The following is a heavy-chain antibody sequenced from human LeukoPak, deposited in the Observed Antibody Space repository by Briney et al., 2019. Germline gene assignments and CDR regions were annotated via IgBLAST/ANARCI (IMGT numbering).Heavy chain of an antibody. J-gene: IGHJ2*01. CDR2: IYHSGST. D-gene: IGHD2-2*01. V-gene: IGHV4-30-2*01. Sequence: SETLSLTCTVSGGSISSGGYYWSWIRQPPGKGLEWIGYIYHSGSTYYNPSLKSRVTISVDRSKNQFSLKLSSVTAADTAVYYCARGERYCSSTSCRYWYFDLWGRGTPGHCLL. CDR3: ARGERYCSSTSCRYWYFDL. CDR1: GGSISSGGYY.